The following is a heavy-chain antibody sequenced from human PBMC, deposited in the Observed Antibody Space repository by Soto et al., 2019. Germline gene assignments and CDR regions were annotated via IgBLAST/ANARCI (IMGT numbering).Heavy chain of an antibody. V-gene: IGHV1-2*02. CDR1: GYTFTGYY. Sequence: ASVKVSCKASGYTFTGYYMHWVRQAPGQGLEWMGWINPNSGGTNYTQKFQGRVTMTRDTSTSTAYMVLRRLRSDDTAVYYCARDMSSDIVAHSLGALDIWGQGTMVTVSS. CDR2: INPNSGGT. J-gene: IGHJ3*02. CDR3: ARDMSSDIVAHSLGALDI. D-gene: IGHD5-12*01.